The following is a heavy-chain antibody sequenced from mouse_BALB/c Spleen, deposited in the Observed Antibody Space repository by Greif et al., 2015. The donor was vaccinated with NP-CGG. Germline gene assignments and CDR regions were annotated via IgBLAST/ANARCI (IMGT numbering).Heavy chain of an antibody. CDR2: ISYDGSN. CDR3: ARDPFYYYGSSYWYFDV. CDR1: GYSITSGYY. J-gene: IGHJ1*01. D-gene: IGHD1-1*01. V-gene: IGHV3-6*02. Sequence: DVKLQESGPGLVKPSQSLSLTCSVTGYSITSGYYWNWIRQFPGNKLEWMGYISYDGSNNYNPSLKNRISITRDTSKNQFFLKLNSVTTEDTATYYCARDPFYYYGSSYWYFDVWGAGTTVTVSS.